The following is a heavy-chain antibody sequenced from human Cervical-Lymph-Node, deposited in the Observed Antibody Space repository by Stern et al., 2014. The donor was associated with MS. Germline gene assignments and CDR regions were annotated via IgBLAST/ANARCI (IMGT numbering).Heavy chain of an antibody. V-gene: IGHV3-74*01. Sequence: EVQLEESGGGLVQPGGSLRLSCVASEVTFSSHWMHWVRQAPGKGLVWVSRINTDGSSTNYADSVKGRFTISRDNAKNTVYLLMNSLRVEDTAVYYCTRDEYYGSGSPGFHHWGQGTLVTVSS. CDR1: EVTFSSHW. CDR3: TRDEYYGSGSPGFHH. CDR2: INTDGSST. D-gene: IGHD3-10*01. J-gene: IGHJ4*02.